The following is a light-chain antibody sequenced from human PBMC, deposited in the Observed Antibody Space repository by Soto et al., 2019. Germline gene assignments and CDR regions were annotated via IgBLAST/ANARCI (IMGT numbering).Light chain of an antibody. Sequence: QSALTQPASVSGSPGQSITISCTGTSSDVGSYNLVSWYQQHPGKAPKLMIYEVSKRPSGVSNRFSGSKSGNTASLTISGLQAEDEADYYSCSYAGSSIFLYVFGTGTKVTVL. CDR3: CSYAGSSIFLYV. V-gene: IGLV2-23*02. CDR1: SSDVGSYNL. J-gene: IGLJ1*01. CDR2: EVS.